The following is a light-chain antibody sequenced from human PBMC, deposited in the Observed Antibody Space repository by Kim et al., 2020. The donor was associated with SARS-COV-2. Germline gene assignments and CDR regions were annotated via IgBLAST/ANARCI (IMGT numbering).Light chain of an antibody. V-gene: IGLV3-1*01. Sequence: SYELTQPPSVSVSPGQTASITCSGDKLGDKYAYWYQQKPGQSPVVVIYQDNKRPSGIPERFSGSNSGNTATLTISGTQAMDVADYYCQAWDSRSYVVFGGGTQLTVL. J-gene: IGLJ2*01. CDR3: QAWDSRSYVV. CDR2: QDN. CDR1: KLGDKY.